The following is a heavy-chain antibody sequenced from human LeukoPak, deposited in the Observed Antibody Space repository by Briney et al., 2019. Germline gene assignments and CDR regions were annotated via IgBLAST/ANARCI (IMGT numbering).Heavy chain of an antibody. V-gene: IGHV3-23*01. Sequence: QAGGSLRLSCAASGFSFSSYAMSWVRQAPGKGLERVSGISGSGGSTHYADSVKGRFTISRDNSKNTLYLQMDSLRAEDTAVYYCAKGGYCSSANCYPYHYAMDVWGQGTTVTVSS. CDR2: ISGSGGST. J-gene: IGHJ6*02. D-gene: IGHD2-2*01. CDR1: GFSFSSYA. CDR3: AKGGYCSSANCYPYHYAMDV.